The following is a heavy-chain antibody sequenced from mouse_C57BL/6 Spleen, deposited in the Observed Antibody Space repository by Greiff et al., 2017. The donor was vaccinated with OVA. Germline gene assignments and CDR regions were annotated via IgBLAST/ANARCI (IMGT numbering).Heavy chain of an antibody. J-gene: IGHJ2*01. Sequence: QVQLQQSGPELVKPGASVKISCKASGYAFSSSWMNWVKQRPGKGLEWIGRIYPGDGDTNYNGKFKGKATLTADKSSSTAYMQLSSLTSEDSAVYFCARKNYYGSSLDYFDYWGQGTTLTVSS. CDR2: IYPGDGDT. CDR3: ARKNYYGSSLDYFDY. V-gene: IGHV1-82*01. D-gene: IGHD1-1*01. CDR1: GYAFSSSW.